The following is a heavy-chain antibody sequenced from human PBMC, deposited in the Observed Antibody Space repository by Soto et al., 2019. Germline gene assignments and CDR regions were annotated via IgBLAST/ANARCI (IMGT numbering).Heavy chain of an antibody. CDR3: AREMYYSTYFDS. V-gene: IGHV2-5*02. J-gene: IGHJ4*02. D-gene: IGHD3-10*01. Sequence: QITLRESGPALVRPTQTLTLTCTFCGFSLSSHGVGVGWIRQPPGKALEWLALIYWDDDHRYSPSLKTRLTITKDTSKNQVVLTMTKLDPVDTATYYCAREMYYSTYFDSWGQGTLVTVSS. CDR1: GFSLSSHGVG. CDR2: IYWDDDH.